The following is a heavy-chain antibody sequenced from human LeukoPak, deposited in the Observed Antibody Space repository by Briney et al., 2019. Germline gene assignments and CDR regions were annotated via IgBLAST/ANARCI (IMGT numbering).Heavy chain of an antibody. V-gene: IGHV1-18*01. CDR2: ISAYNGNT. J-gene: IGHJ4*02. CDR1: GYTFTSYG. Sequence: ASVKVSCKASGYTFTSYGISWVRQAPGHGLEWMGWISAYNGNTNYAQKLQGRVTMTTDTSTSTAYMELRSLRSDDTAVYYCARVVSPSRRYYFDYWGQGTLVTVSS. CDR3: ARVVSPSRRYYFDY. D-gene: IGHD3-10*01.